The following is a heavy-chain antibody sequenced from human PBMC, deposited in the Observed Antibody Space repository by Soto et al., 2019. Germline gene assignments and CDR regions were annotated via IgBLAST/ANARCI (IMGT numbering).Heavy chain of an antibody. V-gene: IGHV4-30-4*01. D-gene: IGHD3-10*01. CDR1: GGSINSGDYY. Sequence: QVQLQESGPGLVKPSQTLSIICSVSGGSINSGDYYWNWIRQAPGMGLEWIGYIYYSGSTYYNPSLKSRVTISLDTSKNQFSLKLTSVTAADTAVYFCARGLWFAHLNTVGSEFDDWGQGTLVTVSS. CDR2: IYYSGST. J-gene: IGHJ4*02. CDR3: ARGLWFAHLNTVGSEFDD.